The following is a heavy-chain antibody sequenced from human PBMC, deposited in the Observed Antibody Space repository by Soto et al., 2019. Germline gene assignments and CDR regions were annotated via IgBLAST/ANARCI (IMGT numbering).Heavy chain of an antibody. D-gene: IGHD3-22*01. J-gene: IGHJ4*02. CDR2: IIPIFGTA. Sequence: QVQLVQSGAEVKKPGSSVKVSCKASGGTFSSYAISWVRQAPGQGLEWMGGIIPIFGTANYAQKFQGRVTITADESTRTAYMELSSLRSEDTAVYYCARSPQSGYDSSGYYYYYFDYWGQGTLVTVSS. V-gene: IGHV1-69*12. CDR3: ARSPQSGYDSSGYYYYYFDY. CDR1: GGTFSSYA.